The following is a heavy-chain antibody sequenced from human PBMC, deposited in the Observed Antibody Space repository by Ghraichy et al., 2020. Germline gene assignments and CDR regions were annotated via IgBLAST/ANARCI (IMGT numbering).Heavy chain of an antibody. CDR2: IIPIFGTA. CDR3: ARTRVPLSYGYFDY. CDR1: GGTFSSYA. Sequence: SVKVSCKASGGTFSSYAISWVRQAPGQGLEWMGGIIPIFGTANYAQKFQGRVTITADESTSTAYMELSSLRSEDTAVYYCARTRVPLSYGYFDYWGQGTLVTVSS. D-gene: IGHD2-8*01. V-gene: IGHV1-69*13. J-gene: IGHJ4*02.